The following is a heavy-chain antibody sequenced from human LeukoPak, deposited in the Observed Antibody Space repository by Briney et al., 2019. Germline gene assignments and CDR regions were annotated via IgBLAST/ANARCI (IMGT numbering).Heavy chain of an antibody. J-gene: IGHJ6*03. CDR2: IYTSGST. D-gene: IGHD3-10*01. CDR1: GGSISSGSYY. CDR3: ARGSRTMVRGVIPSYYYMDV. V-gene: IGHV4-61*02. Sequence: SETLSLTCTVSGGSISSGSYYWSWIRQPAGKGLEWIGRIYTSGSTNYNPSLKSRVTISVDTSKNQFSLKLSSVTAADTAVYYCARGSRTMVRGVIPSYYYMDVWGKGTTVTVSS.